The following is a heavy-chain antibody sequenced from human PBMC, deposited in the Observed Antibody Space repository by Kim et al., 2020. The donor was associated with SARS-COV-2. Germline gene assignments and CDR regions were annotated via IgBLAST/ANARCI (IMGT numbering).Heavy chain of an antibody. CDR1: GGSISSSSYY. J-gene: IGHJ3*02. CDR2: IYYSGST. CDR3: ARHRIVVVPDAFDI. D-gene: IGHD3-22*01. Sequence: SETLSLTCTVSGGSISSSSYYWGWIRQPPGKGLEWIGSIYYSGSTYYNPSLKSRVTISVDTSKNQFSLKLSSVTAADTAVYYCARHRIVVVPDAFDIWGQGTMVTASS. V-gene: IGHV4-39*01.